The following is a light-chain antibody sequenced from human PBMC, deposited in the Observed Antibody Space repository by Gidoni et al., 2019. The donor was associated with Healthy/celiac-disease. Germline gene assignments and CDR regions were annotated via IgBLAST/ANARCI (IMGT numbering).Light chain of an antibody. CDR1: QSVLYSSNNKNY. J-gene: IGKJ1*01. CDR2: GAS. V-gene: IGKV4-1*01. CDR3: QQYYSTPRT. Sequence: DIVMTQYPDSLAVSLGERATINCKSSQSVLYSSNNKNYLAWYQQKPGQPPKLLIYGASTRESGVPDRFSGSGSGTDFTLTISSLQAEDVAVYYCQQYYSTPRTFXQXTKVEIK.